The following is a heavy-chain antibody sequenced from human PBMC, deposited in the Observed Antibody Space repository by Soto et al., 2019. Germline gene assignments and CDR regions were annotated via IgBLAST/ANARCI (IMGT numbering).Heavy chain of an antibody. CDR2: ITDEGDNI. D-gene: IGHD3-22*01. CDR3: ANADYDSIGCYPTYYYVMDV. CDR1: GFIFRSYA. V-gene: IGHV3-30-3*01. J-gene: IGHJ6*02. Sequence: GWTLVLWCTVSGFIFRSYAFHWVRQAPGKGLEWMAVITDEGDNIYYPDSVKGRFTISRYNSKSTLYLKMHNLSIADTATYSRANADYDSIGCYPTYYYVMDVWGRG.